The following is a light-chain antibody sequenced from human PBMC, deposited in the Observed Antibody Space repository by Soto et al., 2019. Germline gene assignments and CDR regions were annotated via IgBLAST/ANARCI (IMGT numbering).Light chain of an antibody. CDR3: LQYCIPLWT. J-gene: IGKJ1*01. V-gene: IGKV3-20*01. CDR2: AAS. CDR1: QGVTANY. Sequence: PGERATLSCRASQGVTANYLAWYQQKPGQAPRLLIYAASIGATGIPDRFSGSGSGTDFTLTISRLEPEDFAVYYCLQYCIPLWTFGQGTKVEIK.